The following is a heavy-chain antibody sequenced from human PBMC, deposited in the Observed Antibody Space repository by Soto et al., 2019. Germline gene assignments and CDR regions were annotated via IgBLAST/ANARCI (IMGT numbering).Heavy chain of an antibody. CDR1: GGSISSGGYY. J-gene: IGHJ5*02. CDR2: IYYSGRT. Sequence: SETLSLTCTVSGGSISSGGYYWSWIRQHPGKGLEWIGYIYYSGRTYYNPSLKSRVTISVDTSKNQFSLKLSSVTAADTAVYYCARDASPYCSSTSCYPPGFDPWGQGTLVTVSS. V-gene: IGHV4-31*03. D-gene: IGHD2-2*01. CDR3: ARDASPYCSSTSCYPPGFDP.